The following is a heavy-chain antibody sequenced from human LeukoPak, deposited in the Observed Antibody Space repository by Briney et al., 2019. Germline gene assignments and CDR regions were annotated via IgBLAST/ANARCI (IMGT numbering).Heavy chain of an antibody. D-gene: IGHD6-19*01. J-gene: IGHJ1*01. CDR2: IDYDGGSG. Sequence: GGTLRLSCAASGFTFSSYGMSWVRQAPGKGLEWVSSIDYDGGSGHYADSVKGRFTISRDNSNNTLFLHLNSLRGEDTAVYYCTRNSGWYGLSWGQGTLVTVSS. CDR3: TRNSGWYGLS. CDR1: GFTFSSYG. V-gene: IGHV3-23*01.